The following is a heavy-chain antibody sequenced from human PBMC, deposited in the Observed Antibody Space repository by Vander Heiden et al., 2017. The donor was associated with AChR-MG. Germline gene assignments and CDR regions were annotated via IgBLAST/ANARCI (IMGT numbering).Heavy chain of an antibody. Sequence: EVQLAESGGGLVQPGRSLRRSCITSGSNFRDHTMTWVRQAPGKGLELVGVIRSKSFGGTVEYAASVKGRFTISRDDPKGIAYLQVNSLKTEDTAVYYCTRDDYRLEWLQFHHYGMDVWGQGTTVTVSS. CDR1: GSNFRDHT. D-gene: IGHD3-3*01. CDR2: IRSKSFGGTV. CDR3: TRDDYRLEWLQFHHYGMDV. V-gene: IGHV3-49*04. J-gene: IGHJ6*02.